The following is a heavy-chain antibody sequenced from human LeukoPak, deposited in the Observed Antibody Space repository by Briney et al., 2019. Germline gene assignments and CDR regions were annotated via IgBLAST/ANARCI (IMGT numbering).Heavy chain of an antibody. Sequence: SETLSLTCAVYGGSFSGYYWSWIRQPPGKGLEWIGEINHSGSTNYNLSLKSRVTISVDTSKNQFSLKLCSVTAADTAVYYCARGSLPFGYDSSGARYYFDYWGQGTLVTVSS. D-gene: IGHD3-22*01. V-gene: IGHV4-34*01. CDR3: ARGSLPFGYDSSGARYYFDY. CDR2: INHSGST. J-gene: IGHJ4*02. CDR1: GGSFSGYY.